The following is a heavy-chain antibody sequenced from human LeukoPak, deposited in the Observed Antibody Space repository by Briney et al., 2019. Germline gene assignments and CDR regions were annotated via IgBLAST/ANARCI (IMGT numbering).Heavy chain of an antibody. D-gene: IGHD2-8*01. J-gene: IGHJ3*02. Sequence: GGSLRLSCAPSGFTLSTFAMTWVRQAPGKGLEWVSSISGSGDITHYADSVKGRFTISRDNSRNTLYLQMSSLRAEDTAVYYCAKDPNGDYIGAYDNWDRGTMVTVSS. CDR1: GFTLSTFA. CDR2: ISGSGDIT. CDR3: AKDPNGDYIGAYDN. V-gene: IGHV3-23*01.